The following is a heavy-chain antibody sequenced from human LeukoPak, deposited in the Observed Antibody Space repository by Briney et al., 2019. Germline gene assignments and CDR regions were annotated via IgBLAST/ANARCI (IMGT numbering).Heavy chain of an antibody. CDR1: GGSISSYY. Sequence: PSETLSLTCTVSGGSISSYYWSWIRQPAGKGLEWIGRIYTSGSTNYNPSLKSRVTMSVDTSKNQFSLKLSSVTAADTAVYYCAREGYCSSTSCPGWFDPWGQGTLVTVSS. D-gene: IGHD2-2*01. J-gene: IGHJ5*02. CDR2: IYTSGST. V-gene: IGHV4-4*07. CDR3: AREGYCSSTSCPGWFDP.